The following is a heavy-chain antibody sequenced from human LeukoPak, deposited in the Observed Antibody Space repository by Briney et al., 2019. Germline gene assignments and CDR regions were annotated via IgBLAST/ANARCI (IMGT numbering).Heavy chain of an antibody. CDR2: VYYSGST. Sequence: SETLSLTCTVSTASISSYYWTWIRQPPGKGLEWIGYVYYSGSTKYNPSLQRRVIISLDTSKNQFSLKLTSVTAADTAVYYCARGRITVAGNWFDPWGQGTLVTVSS. J-gene: IGHJ5*02. CDR3: ARGRITVAGNWFDP. D-gene: IGHD6-19*01. V-gene: IGHV4-59*01. CDR1: TASISSYY.